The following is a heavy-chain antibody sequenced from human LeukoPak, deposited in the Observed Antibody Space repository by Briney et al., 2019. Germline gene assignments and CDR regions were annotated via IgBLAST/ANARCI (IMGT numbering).Heavy chain of an antibody. V-gene: IGHV5-51*01. Sequence: GVSLKISCEGSGYSFTNYWIGWVRPVPGKGLEWMGIIYPDDSDTRYSPSFQGQVTISADKSIGTAYLQWSSLKASDTAMYYCAIGGDSSTSCYRRFNYWGQGTLVTVSS. CDR1: GYSFTNYW. J-gene: IGHJ4*02. CDR3: AIGGDSSTSCYRRFNY. CDR2: IYPDDSDT. D-gene: IGHD2-2*01.